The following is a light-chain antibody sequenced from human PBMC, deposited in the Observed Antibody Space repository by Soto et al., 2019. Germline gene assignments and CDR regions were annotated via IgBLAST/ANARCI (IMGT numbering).Light chain of an antibody. CDR3: QQRTNWRLT. Sequence: EIVLTQSPATLSLSPGERATLSCRTSQGVSGSLAWYQQKPGQAPRLLIYDASNRATGIPARFSGSGSGTDITLTIGSLEPEDFAVYYCQQRTNWRLTFGGGTKVEIK. CDR2: DAS. J-gene: IGKJ4*01. V-gene: IGKV3-11*01. CDR1: QGVSGS.